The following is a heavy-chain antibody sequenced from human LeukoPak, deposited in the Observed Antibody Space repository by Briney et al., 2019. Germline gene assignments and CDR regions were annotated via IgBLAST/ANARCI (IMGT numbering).Heavy chain of an antibody. CDR2: IYYSGST. D-gene: IGHD2-21*02. Sequence: SQTLSLTCTVSGGSISSGDYYWSWIRQPPGKGLEWIGYIYYSGSTYYNPSLKSRVTISVDTSKNQFSLKLSSVTAADTAVYYCARVRRVTSYYYYGMDVWGQGTTVTVSS. CDR1: GGSISSGDYY. J-gene: IGHJ6*02. CDR3: ARVRRVTSYYYYGMDV. V-gene: IGHV4-30-4*01.